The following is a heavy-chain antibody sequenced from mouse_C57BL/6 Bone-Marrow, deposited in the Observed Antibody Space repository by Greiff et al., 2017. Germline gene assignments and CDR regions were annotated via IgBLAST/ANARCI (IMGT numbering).Heavy chain of an antibody. V-gene: IGHV1-81*01. Sequence: VQRVESGAELARPGASVKLSCKASGYTFTSYGISWVKQRTGQGLEWIGEIYPRSGNTYYNEKFKGKATLTADKSSSTAYMELRSLTSEDSAVYFCAGSSTRAWFAYWGQGTLVTVSA. CDR2: IYPRSGNT. D-gene: IGHD1-1*01. CDR1: GYTFTSYG. J-gene: IGHJ3*01. CDR3: AGSSTRAWFAY.